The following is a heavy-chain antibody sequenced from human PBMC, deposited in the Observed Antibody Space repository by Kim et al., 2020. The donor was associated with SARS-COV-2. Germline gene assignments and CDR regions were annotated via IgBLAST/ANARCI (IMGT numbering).Heavy chain of an antibody. CDR1: GGSISSGGYY. D-gene: IGHD3-10*01. V-gene: IGHV4-31*03. CDR3: ARSYYYGSGSSLDPWLCGMDV. Sequence: SETLSLTCTVSGGSISSGGYYWSWIRQHPGKGLEWIGYIYYSGSTYYNPSLKSRVTISVDTSKNQFSLKLSSVTAADTAVYYCARSYYYGSGSSLDPWLCGMDVWGQGTTVTVSS. J-gene: IGHJ6*02. CDR2: IYYSGST.